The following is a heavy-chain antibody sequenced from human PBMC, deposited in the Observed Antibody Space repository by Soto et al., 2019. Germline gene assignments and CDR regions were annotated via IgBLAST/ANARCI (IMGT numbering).Heavy chain of an antibody. D-gene: IGHD2-15*01. V-gene: IGHV3-49*04. CDR3: TRQVVGSAFDI. Sequence: GGSLRLSCTASGSTFGVFAMGWDRQAPGKGLEWVGFIRSKAYGGTTEYAASVKGRFTISRDDSKSIAYLQMNSLKTEDTAVYYCTRQVVGSAFDIWGQGTMVTVSS. CDR1: GSTFGVFA. J-gene: IGHJ3*02. CDR2: IRSKAYGGTT.